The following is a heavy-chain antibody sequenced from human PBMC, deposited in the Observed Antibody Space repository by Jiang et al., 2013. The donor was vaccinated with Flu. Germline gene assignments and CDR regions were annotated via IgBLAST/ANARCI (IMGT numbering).Heavy chain of an antibody. CDR3: ATYMGDYGGKGF. Sequence: GSGLVKPSETLSLTCTVSGGSVSSSSYHWSWIRQPPGKGLEWTGYLYDNGGTNYNPSLKSRITISVDTSKNQFSLRLSSVTAADTAVYYCATYMGDYGGKGFWGQGTLVTVSS. CDR2: LYDNGGT. J-gene: IGHJ4*02. D-gene: IGHD4-23*01. V-gene: IGHV4-61*01. CDR1: GGSVSSSSYH.